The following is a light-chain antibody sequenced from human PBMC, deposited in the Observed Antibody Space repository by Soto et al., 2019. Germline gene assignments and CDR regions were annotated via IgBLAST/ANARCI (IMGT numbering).Light chain of an antibody. CDR2: DVS. V-gene: IGLV2-14*01. CDR3: SSYTSRSIHLPYV. J-gene: IGLJ1*01. CDR1: SSDVGGYNY. Sequence: QSALTQPASVSGSPGQSITISCTGTSSDVGGYNYVSWYQQHPGKAPKLMIYDVSNRPSGVSNRFSGSKSGNTASLTISGLQAEDEADYYCSSYTSRSIHLPYVFGTGTKLTVL.